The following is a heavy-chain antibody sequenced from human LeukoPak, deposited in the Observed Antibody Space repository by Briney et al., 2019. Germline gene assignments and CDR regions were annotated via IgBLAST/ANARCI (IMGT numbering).Heavy chain of an antibody. CDR1: RFTFSSYC. CDR2: INSDGSST. CDR3: ARGATKPTFPYYDILTGHPPGMDV. J-gene: IGHJ6*02. D-gene: IGHD3-9*01. Sequence: PGGSLRLSCAAPRFTFSSYCMHWVRQAPGKGLGWVSRINSDGSSTIYADSVKGRLTNSRDNAKNTLYLQMNTLRAEDTAVYYCARGATKPTFPYYDILTGHPPGMDVWGQGTTVTVSS. V-gene: IGHV3-74*01.